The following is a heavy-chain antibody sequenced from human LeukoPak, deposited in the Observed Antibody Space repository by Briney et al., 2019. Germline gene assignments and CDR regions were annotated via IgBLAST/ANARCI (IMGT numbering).Heavy chain of an antibody. Sequence: GGSLRLSCAASGFTFSTFGMYWVRQAPGKGLEWVAVIWYDGSNDDYADSVKGRFTISRDNSKNTLYLQMNSLRAEDTAVYYCARGPHGGFVIIPTEFWGQGTLVTVSS. D-gene: IGHD3-3*01. J-gene: IGHJ4*02. CDR3: ARGPHGGFVIIPTEF. V-gene: IGHV3-33*01. CDR1: GFTFSTFG. CDR2: IWYDGSND.